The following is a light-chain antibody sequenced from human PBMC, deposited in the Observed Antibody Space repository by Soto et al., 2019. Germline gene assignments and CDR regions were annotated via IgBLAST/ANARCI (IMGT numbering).Light chain of an antibody. CDR3: QQFNNYPLT. Sequence: AIQLTQSPSSLSASVGDRVTITCRASQGIFSALAGYQQKPGKAPKLLIYDASSLESGVPSRFSGSGSGTDFTLTISSLQPEDFATYYCQQFNNYPLTFGGGTKVEIK. J-gene: IGKJ4*01. CDR2: DAS. CDR1: QGIFSA. V-gene: IGKV1D-13*01.